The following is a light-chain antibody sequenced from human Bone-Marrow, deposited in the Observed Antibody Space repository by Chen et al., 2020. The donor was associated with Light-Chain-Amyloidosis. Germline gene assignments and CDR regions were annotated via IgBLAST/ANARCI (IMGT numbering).Light chain of an antibody. CDR1: QSVLFSGDNRNY. V-gene: IGKV4-1*01. J-gene: IGKJ2*01. CDR3: CQYYRTPPVYT. CDR2: WSS. Sequence: DIVLTQSPDSLAVSLGERATINCKSSQSVLFSGDNRNYLAWYQQKAGLPPRLLIYWSSIRASGVPDRFSGSGSGTDFTLTISSLQAEDVAVYYCCQYYRTPPVYTFGQGTKLEI.